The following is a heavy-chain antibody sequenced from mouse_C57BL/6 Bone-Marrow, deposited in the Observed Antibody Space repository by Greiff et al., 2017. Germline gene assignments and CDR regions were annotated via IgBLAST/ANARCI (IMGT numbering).Heavy chain of an antibody. CDR1: GFTFSSYA. V-gene: IGHV5-4*01. CDR3: ARDRDGYLYYYAMDY. D-gene: IGHD2-3*01. J-gene: IGHJ4*01. Sequence: EVNVVESGGGLVKPGGSLKLSCAASGFTFSSYAMSWVRQTPEKRLEWVATISDGGSYTYYPDNVKGRFTISRDNAKNNLYLQMSHLKSEDTAMYYCARDRDGYLYYYAMDYWGQGTSVTVSS. CDR2: ISDGGSYT.